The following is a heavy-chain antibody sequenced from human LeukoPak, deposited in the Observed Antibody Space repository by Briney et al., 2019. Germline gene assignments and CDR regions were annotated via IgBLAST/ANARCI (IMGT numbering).Heavy chain of an antibody. Sequence: SETLSLTCTGSGGSISSYYWSWIRQPPGKGLEWIGYIYYSGSTNYNPSLKSRVTISVDKSKNQFSLKLSSVTAADTAVYYCARALDYGGPDAFDIWGQGTMVTVSS. CDR2: IYYSGST. CDR1: GGSISSYY. CDR3: ARALDYGGPDAFDI. V-gene: IGHV4-59*01. J-gene: IGHJ3*02. D-gene: IGHD4-17*01.